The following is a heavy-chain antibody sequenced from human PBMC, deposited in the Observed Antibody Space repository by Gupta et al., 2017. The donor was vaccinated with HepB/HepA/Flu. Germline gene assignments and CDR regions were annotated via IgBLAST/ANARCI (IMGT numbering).Heavy chain of an antibody. V-gene: IGHV3-48*03. D-gene: IGHD6-19*01. CDR2: RSSVSSTK. CDR3: ARQGWMTPDL. Sequence: EVQLVESGGGLVKPGRSLRLSCAASGFTFDNHEMNWVRQAPGKGLEWVSYRSSVSSTKYYADSVKGRFTISRDNARNRLYLQMNSLRAEDTGIYYCARQGWMTPDLWGRGTLVSVSS. CDR1: GFTFDNHE. J-gene: IGHJ4*02.